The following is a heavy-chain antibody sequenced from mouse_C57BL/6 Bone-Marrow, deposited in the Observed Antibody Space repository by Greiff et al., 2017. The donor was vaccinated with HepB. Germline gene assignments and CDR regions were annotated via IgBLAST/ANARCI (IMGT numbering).Heavy chain of an antibody. CDR1: GFTFSSYA. J-gene: IGHJ2*01. CDR2: ISDGGSYT. V-gene: IGHV5-4*01. Sequence: EVKLMESGGGLVKPGGSLKLSCAASGFTFSSYAMSWVRQTPEKRLEWVATISDGGSYTYYPDNVKGRFTISRDNAKNNLYLQMSHLKSEDTAMYYCARDPYTYWGQGTTLTVSS. CDR3: ARDPYTY. D-gene: IGHD2-12*01.